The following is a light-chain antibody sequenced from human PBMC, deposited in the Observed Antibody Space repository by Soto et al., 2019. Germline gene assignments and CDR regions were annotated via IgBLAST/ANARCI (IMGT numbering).Light chain of an antibody. CDR2: KAS. CDR3: QRYNTYWT. Sequence: DIQMTQSPSTMSASVGDRVTITCRASQSISSWLAWYQQKPGKAPKLLIYKASSLESGVPSRFSRSGSGTEFTVTISSLQPDDFATDYCQRYNTYWTFGQGTKVEIK. J-gene: IGKJ1*01. V-gene: IGKV1-5*03. CDR1: QSISSW.